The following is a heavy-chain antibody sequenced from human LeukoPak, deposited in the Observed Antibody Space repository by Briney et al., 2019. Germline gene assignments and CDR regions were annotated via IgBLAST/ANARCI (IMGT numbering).Heavy chain of an antibody. J-gene: IGHJ4*02. V-gene: IGHV3-30*02. Sequence: PGGSLRLSCAASGFTFSSYGMHWVRQAPGKGLEWVAVIWYGGSNKYYADSVKGRFTISRDNSKNTLYLQMNSLRAEDTAVYYCAKGLRRDGYNLPGVGFDYWGQGTLVTVSS. CDR2: IWYGGSNK. CDR1: GFTFSSYG. D-gene: IGHD5-24*01. CDR3: AKGLRRDGYNLPGVGFDY.